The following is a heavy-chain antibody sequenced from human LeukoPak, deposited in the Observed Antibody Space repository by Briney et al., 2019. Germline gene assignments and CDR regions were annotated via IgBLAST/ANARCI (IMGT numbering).Heavy chain of an antibody. CDR1: GFTFSSHT. J-gene: IGHJ2*01. CDR2: ISSRSGYI. CDR3: ARSESTVTTEYFDL. D-gene: IGHD4-17*01. Sequence: PGGSPRLSCAASGFTFSSHTMNWVRQAPGKGLEWVSSISSRSGYINYVDSVRGRFTISRDNAKNSLYVQMNSLRAEDTAVYYCARSESTVTTEYFDLWGRGTLVTVSS. V-gene: IGHV3-21*01.